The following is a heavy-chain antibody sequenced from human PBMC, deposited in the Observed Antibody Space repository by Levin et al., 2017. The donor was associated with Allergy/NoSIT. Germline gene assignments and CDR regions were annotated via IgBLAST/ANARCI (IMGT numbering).Heavy chain of an antibody. CDR2: IYYSGST. Sequence: SETLSLTCTVSGGSISSYYWSWIRQPPGKGLEWIGYIYYSGSTNYNPSLKSRVTISVDTSKNQFSLKLSSVTAADTAVYYCARAGGGYSYAVPIYYYYYMDVWGKGTTVTVSS. J-gene: IGHJ6*03. CDR1: GGSISSYY. D-gene: IGHD5-18*01. CDR3: ARAGGGYSYAVPIYYYYYMDV. V-gene: IGHV4-59*01.